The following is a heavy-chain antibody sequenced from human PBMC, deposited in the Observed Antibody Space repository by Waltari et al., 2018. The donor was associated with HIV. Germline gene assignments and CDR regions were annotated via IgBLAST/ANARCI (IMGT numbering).Heavy chain of an antibody. CDR3: ARGSKLYDYDSSGYYQDDY. CDR2: INHSGST. J-gene: IGHJ4*02. V-gene: IGHV4-34*01. D-gene: IGHD3-22*01. Sequence: QVQLQQWGAGLLKPSETLSLTCAVYGGSFSGYYWSWIRQPPGKGLEWIGEINHSGSTNCNPSLKGRVTISVDTSKNQFSLKLSSVTAADTAVYYCARGSKLYDYDSSGYYQDDYWGQGTLVTVSS. CDR1: GGSFSGYY.